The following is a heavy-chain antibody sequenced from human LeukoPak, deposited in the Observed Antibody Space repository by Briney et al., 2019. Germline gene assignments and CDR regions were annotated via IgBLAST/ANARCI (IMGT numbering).Heavy chain of an antibody. J-gene: IGHJ4*02. CDR1: GFIFSTYG. Sequence: PGGSLRLSCAASGFIFSTYGMHWVRQAPGKGLEWVAVIWYDGSNKYYADSVKGRFTISRDNSKNTLYLQMNSLRAEDTAVYYCARPVPPHGGVDYWGQGTLVTVSS. CDR3: ARPVPPHGGVDY. V-gene: IGHV3-33*01. D-gene: IGHD4-23*01. CDR2: IWYDGSNK.